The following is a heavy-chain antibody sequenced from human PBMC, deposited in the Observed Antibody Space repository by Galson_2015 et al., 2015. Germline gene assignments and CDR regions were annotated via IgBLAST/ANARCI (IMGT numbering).Heavy chain of an antibody. CDR1: GFTFSSYS. CDR2: ISSSSSTI. D-gene: IGHD6-13*01. Sequence: SLRLSCAASGFTFSSYSMNWVRQAPGKGLEWVSYISSSSSTIYYADSVKGRFTISRDNAKNSLYLQMNSLRDEDTAVYYCARDPRYSSSWTDAFDIWGQGTMVPVSS. J-gene: IGHJ3*02. CDR3: ARDPRYSSSWTDAFDI. V-gene: IGHV3-48*02.